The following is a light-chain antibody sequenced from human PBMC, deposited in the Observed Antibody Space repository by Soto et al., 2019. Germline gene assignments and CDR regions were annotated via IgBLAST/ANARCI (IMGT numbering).Light chain of an antibody. V-gene: IGKV3-15*01. CDR2: GAS. CDR3: QHYNNWPLT. Sequence: EIVMTQSPATLSLSPGERATLSCRASQSVDSNLAWYQQKPGQAPRLLIYGASTRAIGVPSRFSGSGSGTEFTLTISSLQSEDFAVYFCQHYNNWPLTFGGGTEVGIK. CDR1: QSVDSN. J-gene: IGKJ4*01.